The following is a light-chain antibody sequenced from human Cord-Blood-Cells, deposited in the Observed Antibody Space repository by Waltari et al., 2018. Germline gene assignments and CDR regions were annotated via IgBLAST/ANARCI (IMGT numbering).Light chain of an antibody. Sequence: EFVMTQSPGTLPSSPGERATLSHRASQSVSSSYLAWYQQKPGQAPRLLIYGASSSATGIPDMFSGNGSGTDFTLSISKLEPEDFAVYYCQQDASSLTFGGGTKVDIK. CDR1: QSVSSSY. J-gene: IGKJ4*02. CDR2: GAS. V-gene: IGKV3-20*01. CDR3: QQDASSLT.